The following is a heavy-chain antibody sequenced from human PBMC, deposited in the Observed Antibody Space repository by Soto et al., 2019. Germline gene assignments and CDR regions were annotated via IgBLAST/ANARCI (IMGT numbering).Heavy chain of an antibody. D-gene: IGHD4-4*01. Sequence: ASVKVSCKASGYTFTGYYMHWVRQAPGQGLEWMGWINPNIGGANYAQKFQGWVTMTVDTSTSTAYMELSRLRSDDTAVYYCARDLVKVTVSTGIPVGSYYYYGMDVWGKGTTVTV. J-gene: IGHJ6*04. CDR3: ARDLVKVTVSTGIPVGSYYYYGMDV. V-gene: IGHV1-2*04. CDR1: GYTFTGYY. CDR2: INPNIGGA.